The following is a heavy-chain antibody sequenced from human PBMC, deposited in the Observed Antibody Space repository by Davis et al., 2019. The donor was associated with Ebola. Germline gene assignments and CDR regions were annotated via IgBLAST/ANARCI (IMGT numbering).Heavy chain of an antibody. Sequence: GESLKISCAASGFSFSDYSMNWVRQAPGKGLEWVSYISGSSDTIYYADSVKGRFTISRDNAKNSLYLQMNSLRDEDTAVYYCARANNWKTEYFDYWGQGTLVTVSS. V-gene: IGHV3-48*02. D-gene: IGHD1-20*01. J-gene: IGHJ4*02. CDR2: ISGSSDTI. CDR1: GFSFSDYS. CDR3: ARANNWKTEYFDY.